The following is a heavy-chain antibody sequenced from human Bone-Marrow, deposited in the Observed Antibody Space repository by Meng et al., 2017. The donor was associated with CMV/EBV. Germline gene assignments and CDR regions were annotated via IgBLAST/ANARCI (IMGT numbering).Heavy chain of an antibody. D-gene: IGHD2-2*01. CDR1: GFTFSSYG. CDR3: AKGPLVVPGV. CDR2: IRYDGSNK. Sequence: GESLKISCAASGFTFSSYGMHWVRQAPGKGLEWVAFIRYDGSNKYYADSVKGRFTISRDNSKNTLYLQMNSLRAEDTAVYYCAKGPLVVPGVWAQGTTVTFSS. J-gene: IGHJ6*01. V-gene: IGHV3-30*02.